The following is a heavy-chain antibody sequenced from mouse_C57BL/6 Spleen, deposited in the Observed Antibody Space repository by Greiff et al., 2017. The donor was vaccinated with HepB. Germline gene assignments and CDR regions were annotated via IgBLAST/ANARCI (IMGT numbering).Heavy chain of an antibody. CDR2: IDPENGDT. J-gene: IGHJ4*01. CDR1: GFNIKDDY. Sequence: EVHLVESGAELVRPGASVKLSCTASGFNIKDDYMHWVKQRPEQGLEWIGWIDPENGDTEYASKFQGKATITADTSSNTAYLQLSSLTSEDTAVYYCTTRDAMDYWGQGTSVTVSS. CDR3: TTRDAMDY. V-gene: IGHV14-4*01.